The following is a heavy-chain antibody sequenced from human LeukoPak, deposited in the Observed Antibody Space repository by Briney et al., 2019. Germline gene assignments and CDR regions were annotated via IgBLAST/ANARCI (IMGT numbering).Heavy chain of an antibody. CDR2: INPNSGGT. D-gene: IGHD6-6*01. V-gene: IGHV1-2*02. CDR3: ARDLKAARGNYYYYMDV. CDR1: GYTFTGYY. Sequence: ASVKVSCKASGYTFTGYYMHWVRQAPGQGLEWMGWINPNSGGTNYAQKFQGRVTMTRDTSISTAYMELSRLRSDDTAVYYCARDLKAARGNYYYYMDVWGTGTTVTVSS. J-gene: IGHJ6*03.